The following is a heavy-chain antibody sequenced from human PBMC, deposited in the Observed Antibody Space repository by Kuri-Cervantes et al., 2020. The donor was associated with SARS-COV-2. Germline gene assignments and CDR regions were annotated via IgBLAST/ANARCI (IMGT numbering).Heavy chain of an antibody. CDR1: GYTFTNYG. D-gene: IGHD2-15*01. CDR2: INGYNDNT. CDR3: ARGIVVVVAAMGYFDY. V-gene: IGHV1-18*04. J-gene: IGHJ4*02. Sequence: ASVKVSCEASGYTFTNYGISWVRQAPGQGLEWMGWINGYNDNTKYAQKLQGRVTMTTDTSTSTAYMELRSLRSDDTAVYYCARGIVVVVAAMGYFDYWGQGTLVTVSS.